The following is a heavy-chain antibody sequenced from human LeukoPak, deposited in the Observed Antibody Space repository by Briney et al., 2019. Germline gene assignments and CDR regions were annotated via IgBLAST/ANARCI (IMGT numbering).Heavy chain of an antibody. D-gene: IGHD3-10*01. CDR3: ARAEPKNMVRGLIMRRESRYYFDY. Sequence: GGSLRLSCAASGFTFSSYWMSWVRQAPGKGLEWVANIKQDGSGKYYVDSVKGRFAISRDNAKNSLYLQMNSLRAEDTAVYYCARAEPKNMVRGLIMRRESRYYFDYWGQGTLVTVSS. V-gene: IGHV3-7*03. CDR2: IKQDGSGK. J-gene: IGHJ4*02. CDR1: GFTFSSYW.